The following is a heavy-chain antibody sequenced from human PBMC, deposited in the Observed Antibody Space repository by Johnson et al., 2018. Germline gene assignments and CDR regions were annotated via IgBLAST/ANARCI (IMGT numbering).Heavy chain of an antibody. CDR2: ISPDGSSA. CDR3: ARGLYGDYVGSEYLQH. CDR1: GFTFSDYW. V-gene: IGHV3-74*01. Sequence: VQLQESGGGLVQPGGSLRLSCAASGFTFSDYWMQWVRQCPGKGLVWVSRISPDGSSASYPDSVTGRFTISRDNAKNTLYLQMDSLRVEDTAVYFCARGLYGDYVGSEYLQHWGQGTLVTVSS. J-gene: IGHJ1*01. D-gene: IGHD4-17*01.